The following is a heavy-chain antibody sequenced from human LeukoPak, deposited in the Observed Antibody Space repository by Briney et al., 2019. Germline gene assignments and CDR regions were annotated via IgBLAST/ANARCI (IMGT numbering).Heavy chain of an antibody. Sequence: GRSLRLSCAASGFTFSSYGMHWVRQAPGKGLEWVAVIWYDGSNKYYADSVKGRFTISRDNPKNTLYLQMNSLRAEDTAVYYCARGYGVRGVIITPGYWGQGTLVTVSS. CDR3: ARGYGVRGVIITPGY. V-gene: IGHV3-33*01. CDR1: GFTFSSYG. CDR2: IWYDGSNK. J-gene: IGHJ4*02. D-gene: IGHD3-10*01.